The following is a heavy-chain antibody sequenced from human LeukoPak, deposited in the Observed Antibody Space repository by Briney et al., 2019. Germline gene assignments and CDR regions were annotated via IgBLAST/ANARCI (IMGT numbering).Heavy chain of an antibody. D-gene: IGHD4-17*01. CDR3: ERGEGYGHNWFDL. Sequence: SETLSLTCTVSGGSMIGYYWGGTRQPAGKGLEWIDPIYTSVSSNYTPSLRSRVTLSVDTHKNQLSLKLSPVTAADTPVYYCERGEGYGHNWFDLWGQGTLVTVSS. CDR1: GGSMIGYY. CDR2: IYTSVSS. J-gene: IGHJ5*02. V-gene: IGHV4-4*07.